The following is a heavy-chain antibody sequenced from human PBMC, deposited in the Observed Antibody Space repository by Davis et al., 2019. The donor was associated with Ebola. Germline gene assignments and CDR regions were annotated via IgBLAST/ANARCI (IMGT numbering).Heavy chain of an antibody. J-gene: IGHJ5*02. CDR1: GYTFTSYD. D-gene: IGHD3-3*01. CDR2: MNPNSGNT. V-gene: IGHV1-8*01. Sequence: AASVKVFCKASGYTFTSYDINWVRQATGQGLEWMGWMNPNSGNTGYAQKFQGRVTMTRNTSISTAYMELSSLRSEDTAVYYCARTRGVRFLEWLLYGWFDPWGQGTLVTVSS. CDR3: ARTRGVRFLEWLLYGWFDP.